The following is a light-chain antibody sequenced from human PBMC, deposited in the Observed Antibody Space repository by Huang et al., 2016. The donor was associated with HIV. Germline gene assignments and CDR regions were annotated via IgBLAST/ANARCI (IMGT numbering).Light chain of an antibody. J-gene: IGKJ1*01. CDR3: QQYNNWPRT. CDR2: GAS. V-gene: IGKV3-15*01. Sequence: EIVMTQSPATLSVSPGERATLSCRASQSVGSNLAWYRQNPGQAPWLLIDGASTRATGIPARFSGSVSGTEFTLTISSLQSEDFAVYYCQQYNNWPRTFGQGTKVEI. CDR1: QSVGSN.